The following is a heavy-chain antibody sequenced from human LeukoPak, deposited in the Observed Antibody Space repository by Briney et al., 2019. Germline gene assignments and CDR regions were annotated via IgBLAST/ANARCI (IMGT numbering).Heavy chain of an antibody. D-gene: IGHD1-14*01. CDR2: ISGSGGST. J-gene: IGHJ4*02. CDR1: GFTFSSYA. Sequence: GGSLRLSCAASGFTFSSYAMSWVRQAPGKGLEWVSAISGSGGSTYYADSVKGRFTISRDNSKNTMYLQMNSLKGEDTAVYYCARRSNPPGRIDHWGQGTLVTVSS. V-gene: IGHV3-23*01. CDR3: ARRSNPPGRIDH.